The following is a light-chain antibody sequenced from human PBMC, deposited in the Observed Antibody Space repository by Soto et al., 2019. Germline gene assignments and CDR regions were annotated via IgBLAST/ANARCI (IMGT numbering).Light chain of an antibody. CDR2: DVS. CDR1: QSISSW. CDR3: QQYNSYPYT. V-gene: IGKV1-5*01. J-gene: IGKJ2*01. Sequence: DIQMTQSPSTLSASVGDRVTITCRASQSISSWLAWYQQIPGEAPKLLIYDVSSLESGVPSWCSGSGSGTEFTLTISSLQPDDFATYYCQQYNSYPYTFGQGTKLEIK.